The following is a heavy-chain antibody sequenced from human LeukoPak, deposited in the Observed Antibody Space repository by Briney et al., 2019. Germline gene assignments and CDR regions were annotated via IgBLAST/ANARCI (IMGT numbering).Heavy chain of an antibody. D-gene: IGHD3-10*01. J-gene: IGHJ4*02. V-gene: IGHV4-34*01. CDR1: GGSFSGYY. CDR3: ASGTYYYGSGNYLYYFDY. CDR2: INHSGST. Sequence: SETLSLTCAVYGGSFSGYYWSWIRQPPGKGLEWIGEINHSGSTNYNPSLKSRVTISVDTSKKQFSLKLSSVTAADTAVYYCASGTYYYGSGNYLYYFDYWGQGTLVTVSS.